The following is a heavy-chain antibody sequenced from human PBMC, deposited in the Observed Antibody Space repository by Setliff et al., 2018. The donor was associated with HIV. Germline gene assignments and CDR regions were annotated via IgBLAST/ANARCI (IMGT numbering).Heavy chain of an antibody. CDR3: ARAQMHRGVVAWSLYYFDY. D-gene: IGHD3-10*01. CDR2: IYENDYT. J-gene: IGHJ4*02. V-gene: IGHV4-59*01. CDR1: GGSMNNYY. Sequence: SETLSLTCTVSGGSMNNYYWNWVRQTPRKGLEWIGYIYENDYTHYTVSLRSRVTISMDTSKNQFSLTLRSVTAADRAIYYCARAQMHRGVVAWSLYYFDYWGQGALVTVSS.